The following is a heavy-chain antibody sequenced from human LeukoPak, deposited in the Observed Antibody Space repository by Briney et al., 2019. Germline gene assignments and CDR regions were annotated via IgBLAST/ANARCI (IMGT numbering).Heavy chain of an antibody. J-gene: IGHJ5*02. CDR1: GGTFSSYT. Sequence: SVRVSCKASGGTFSSYTISWVRQAPGQRLEWMGGIIPIFGTANYAQQFQGRVTIAADESTSTAYMELSSLRSEDTAVYYCGRTRVGVAGKAGWFDPWGQGTLVTVSS. D-gene: IGHD6-19*01. CDR3: GRTRVGVAGKAGWFDP. V-gene: IGHV1-69*13. CDR2: IIPIFGTA.